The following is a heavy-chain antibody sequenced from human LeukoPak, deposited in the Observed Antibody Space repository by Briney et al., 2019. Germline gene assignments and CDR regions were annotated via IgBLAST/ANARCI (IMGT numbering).Heavy chain of an antibody. CDR1: GGSLSSYY. CDR2: IYYSGST. Sequence: TSETLSPTCTVSGGSLSSYYWSWIRQPPGKGLEWIGYIYYSGSTNYNPSLKSRVTISVDTSKNQFSLKLSSVTAADTVLYYCARNDYSNYDAYYYYMDVWGKGTTVTVSS. V-gene: IGHV4-59*01. J-gene: IGHJ6*03. CDR3: ARNDYSNYDAYYYYMDV. D-gene: IGHD4-11*01.